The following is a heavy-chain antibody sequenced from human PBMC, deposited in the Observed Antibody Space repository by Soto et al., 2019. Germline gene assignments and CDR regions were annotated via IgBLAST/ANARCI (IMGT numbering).Heavy chain of an antibody. CDR3: ATTFDY. Sequence: QVQLQQWGAGLLKPSETLSLTCAVYGGSFSGYWSWIRQPPGKGLEWIGYINYGRSAHYNPSLKSPITLSSHTPKSLSSLKLDSVSAAGSAVYYCATTFDYWGQGTLVTVSS. CDR2: INYGRSA. J-gene: IGHJ4*02. CDR1: GGSFSGY. V-gene: IGHV4-34*01.